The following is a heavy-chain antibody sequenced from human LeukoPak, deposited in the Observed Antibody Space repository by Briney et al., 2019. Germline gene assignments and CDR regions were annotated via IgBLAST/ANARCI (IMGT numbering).Heavy chain of an antibody. Sequence: SETLSLTCTVSGGSISSSSYYWGWIRQPPGKGLEWIGYIYYSGSTYYNPSLKSRVTISVDTSKNQFSPKLSSVTAADTAVYYCARGVTMVRGAPYFDYWGQGTLVTVSS. V-gene: IGHV4-31*03. CDR2: IYYSGST. CDR1: GGSISSSSYY. J-gene: IGHJ4*02. D-gene: IGHD3-10*01. CDR3: ARGVTMVRGAPYFDY.